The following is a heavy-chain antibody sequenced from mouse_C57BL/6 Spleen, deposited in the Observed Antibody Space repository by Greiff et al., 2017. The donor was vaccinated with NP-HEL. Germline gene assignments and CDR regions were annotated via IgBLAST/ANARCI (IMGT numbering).Heavy chain of an antibody. D-gene: IGHD1-1*01. CDR3: ARGGYGSSHWYFDV. V-gene: IGHV1-53*01. CDR2: INPSNGGT. J-gene: IGHJ1*03. CDR1: GYTFTSYW. Sequence: QVQLQQPGTELVKPGASVKLSCKASGYTFTSYWMHWVKQRPGQGLEWIGNINPSNGGTNYNEKFKSKATLTVDKSSSTAYMQLSSLTSEDSAVYYCARGGYGSSHWYFDVWGTGTTVTVSS.